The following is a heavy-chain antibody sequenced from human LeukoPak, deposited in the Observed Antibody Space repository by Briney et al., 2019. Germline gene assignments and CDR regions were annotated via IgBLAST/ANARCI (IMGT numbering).Heavy chain of an antibody. Sequence: GGSLRLSCAVSGFTFSSYAMSWVRQAPGKGLEWVSAISGSGGSTYYADSVKGRFTISRDNSKNTLYLQMNSLRAEDTAVYYCAKDPAVVVAARFDYWGQGTLVTVSS. CDR2: ISGSGGST. V-gene: IGHV3-23*01. CDR3: AKDPAVVVAARFDY. J-gene: IGHJ4*02. CDR1: GFTFSSYA. D-gene: IGHD2-15*01.